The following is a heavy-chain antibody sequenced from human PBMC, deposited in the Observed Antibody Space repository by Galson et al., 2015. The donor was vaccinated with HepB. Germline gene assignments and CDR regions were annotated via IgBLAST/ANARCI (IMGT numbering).Heavy chain of an antibody. J-gene: IGHJ1*01. D-gene: IGHD1-26*01. V-gene: IGHV3-48*02. CDR1: GFTFSSYS. CDR2: ISSSSSTI. Sequence: SLRLSCAASGFTFSSYSMNWVRQAPGKGLEWVSYISSSSSTIYYADSVKGRFTISRDNAKNSLYLQMNSLRDEDTAGYYCARVGRGSPEIQEHWGQGTLVTVSS. CDR3: ARVGRGSPEIQEH.